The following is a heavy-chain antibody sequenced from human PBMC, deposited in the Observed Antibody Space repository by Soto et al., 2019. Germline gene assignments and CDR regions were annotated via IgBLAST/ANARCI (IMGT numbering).Heavy chain of an antibody. Sequence: SLRLSCAASGFTFSDYYMSWSRQAPGQGLEWVSYISSSSSYTNYADSVKGRFTVSRDNAKNSLYLQMNSLRAEDTAVYYCASLQYYYDSSGYYPRFHYWGQGTLVTVSS. J-gene: IGHJ4*02. V-gene: IGHV3-11*03. D-gene: IGHD3-22*01. CDR2: ISSSSSYT. CDR3: ASLQYYYDSSGYYPRFHY. CDR1: GFTFSDYY.